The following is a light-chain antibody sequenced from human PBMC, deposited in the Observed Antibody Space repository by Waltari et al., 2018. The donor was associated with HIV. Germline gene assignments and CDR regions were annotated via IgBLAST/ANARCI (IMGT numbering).Light chain of an antibody. Sequence: VLTQSPSASASLGDSVKLTCTLDSGHLTYAIAWLQHRPEKGPRFLMKINSDGSHYKGDDIPDRFSGSSSGAERFLIISRVQSDDEADYYCQSWGAGGVFGGGTKLTVL. CDR3: QSWGAGGV. CDR1: SGHLTYA. CDR2: INSDGSH. V-gene: IGLV4-69*01. J-gene: IGLJ3*02.